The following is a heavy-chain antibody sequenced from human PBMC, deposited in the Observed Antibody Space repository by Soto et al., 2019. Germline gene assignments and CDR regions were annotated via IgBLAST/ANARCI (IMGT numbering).Heavy chain of an antibody. D-gene: IGHD1-20*01. CDR1: AGTMRTERYL. V-gene: IGHV4-30-2*01. CDR3: ARDPRDRGIISNAFEI. CDR2: MYHSGST. Sequence: YGVSAGTMRTERYLGCRLRHAPGKGLEWIGYMYHSGSTYYNPSLKSRVTISIDRSKNQFSLKLSSVTAADTAVYFCARDPRDRGIISNAFEIRGQGTMVT. J-gene: IGHJ3*02.